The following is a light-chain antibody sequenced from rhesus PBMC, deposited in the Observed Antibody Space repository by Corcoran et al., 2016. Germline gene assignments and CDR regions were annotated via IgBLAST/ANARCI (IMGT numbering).Light chain of an antibody. CDR3: QQYSSRPWT. J-gene: IGKJ1*01. Sequence: DIQMTQSPSSLSASVGDTVTITCRASQDISSWLAWYQQKPGKAPKLLIYKASSLQSGVPSRFSGSGSGTDFTLTISSLQSEDFATYYCQQYSSRPWTFGQGTKVEIK. CDR1: QDISSW. CDR2: KAS. V-gene: IGKV1-22*01.